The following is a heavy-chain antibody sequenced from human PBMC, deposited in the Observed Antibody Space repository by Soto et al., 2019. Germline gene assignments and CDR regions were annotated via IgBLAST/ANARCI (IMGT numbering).Heavy chain of an antibody. D-gene: IGHD2-2*01. CDR2: FDPEDGET. J-gene: IGHJ5*02. Sequence: QVPLVQSGAEVKKPGASVKVSCKVSGYTLTELSMHWVRQAPGKGLEWMGGFDPEDGETIYAQKFQGRVTMTEDTSTDTAYMELSSLRSEDTAVYYCATVLLVVPAATNWFDPWGQGTLVTVSS. CDR1: GYTLTELS. CDR3: ATVLLVVPAATNWFDP. V-gene: IGHV1-24*01.